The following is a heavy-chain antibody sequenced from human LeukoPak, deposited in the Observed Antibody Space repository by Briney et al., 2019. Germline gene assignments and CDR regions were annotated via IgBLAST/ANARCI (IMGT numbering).Heavy chain of an antibody. J-gene: IGHJ6*03. Sequence: PSETLSLTCTVSGGSISSYYWSWIRQPPGKGLEWIGYIYTSGSTNYNPFLKSRVTISVDTSKNQFSLKLSSVTAADTAVYYCARRAAAKTYYYYYMDVWGKGTTVTVSS. V-gene: IGHV4-4*09. D-gene: IGHD6-13*01. CDR1: GGSISSYY. CDR3: ARRAAAKTYYYYYMDV. CDR2: IYTSGST.